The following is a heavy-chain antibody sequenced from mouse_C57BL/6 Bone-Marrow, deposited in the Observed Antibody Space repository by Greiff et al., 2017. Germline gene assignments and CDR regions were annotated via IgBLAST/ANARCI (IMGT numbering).Heavy chain of an antibody. J-gene: IGHJ1*03. Sequence: QVQLQQPGAELVRPGTSVKLSCKASGYTFTSYWMHWVKQRPGQGLEWIGVIDPSDSYTNYNQKFKGKATLTVDTSSSTAYMQLSSLTSVDSAVYYCASYSTTVVATDWYFDVWGTGTTVTVSS. CDR2: IDPSDSYT. CDR1: GYTFTSYW. CDR3: ASYSTTVVATDWYFDV. V-gene: IGHV1-59*01. D-gene: IGHD1-1*01.